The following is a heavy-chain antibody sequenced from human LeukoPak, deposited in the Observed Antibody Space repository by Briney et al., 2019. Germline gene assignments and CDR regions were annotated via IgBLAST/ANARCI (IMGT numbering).Heavy chain of an antibody. CDR2: IIPIFGTA. D-gene: IGHD3-9*01. J-gene: IGHJ4*02. CDR1: GGTFSSYA. V-gene: IGHV1-69*05. CDR3: ARNPYDILTGYGYYFDY. Sequence: SVKVSCKASGGTFSSYAISWVRQAPGQGLEWMGRIIPIFGTANYAQKFQGRVTITTDESTSKAYMELSSLRSEDTAVYYCARNPYDILTGYGYYFDYWGQGTLVTVSS.